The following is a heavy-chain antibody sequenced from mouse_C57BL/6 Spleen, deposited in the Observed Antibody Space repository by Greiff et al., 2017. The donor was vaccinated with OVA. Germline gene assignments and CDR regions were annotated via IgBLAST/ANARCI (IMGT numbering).Heavy chain of an antibody. CDR3: ARKGYDFYYAMDY. J-gene: IGHJ4*01. V-gene: IGHV1-55*01. Sequence: QVQLKQSGAELVKPGASVKMSCKASGYTFTSYWITWVKQRPGQGLEWIGDIYPGSGSTNYNEKFKSKATLTVDTSSSTAYMQLSSLTSEDSAVYYCARKGYDFYYAMDYWGQGTSVTVSS. CDR2: IYPGSGST. CDR1: GYTFTSYW. D-gene: IGHD2-4*01.